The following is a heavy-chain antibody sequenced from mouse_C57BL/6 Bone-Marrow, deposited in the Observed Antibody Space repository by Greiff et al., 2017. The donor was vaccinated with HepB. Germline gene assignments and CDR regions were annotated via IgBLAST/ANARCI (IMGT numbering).Heavy chain of an antibody. CDR1: GFNIKNTN. CDR3: ARNCERTYYFDY. Sequence: EVQLQESVAELVRPGASVKLSCTASGFNIKNTNMHWVKQRPEQGLEWIGRIDPANGNTKYAPKFQGKATITADTSSNTAYLQLSSLTSEDTAIYYCARNCERTYYFDYWGQGTTLTVSS. V-gene: IGHV14-3*01. D-gene: IGHD4-1*01. CDR2: IDPANGNT. J-gene: IGHJ2*01.